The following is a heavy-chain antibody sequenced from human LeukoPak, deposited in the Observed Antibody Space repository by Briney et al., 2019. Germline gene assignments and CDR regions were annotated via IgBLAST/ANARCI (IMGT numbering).Heavy chain of an antibody. V-gene: IGHV4-39*07. CDR2: IYYSGST. Sequence: PSETLSLTCTVSGGSISSSSYYWGWIRQPPGKGLEWIGTIYYSGSTYYNPSLKSRVTISLDTSKNQFSLKLSSVTAADTAVYYCARLSMGYYYYYMDVWGKGTTVTVSS. CDR3: ARLSMGYYYYYMDV. CDR1: GGSISSSSYY. J-gene: IGHJ6*03.